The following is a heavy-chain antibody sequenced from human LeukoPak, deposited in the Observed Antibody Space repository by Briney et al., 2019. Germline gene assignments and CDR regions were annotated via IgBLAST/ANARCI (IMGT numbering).Heavy chain of an antibody. Sequence: GGSLRLSCAGSGFTFSSYWMSWVRQAPGKGLEWVANIKQDGSEKHHVDSVKGRFTIPRDHAKNSLYPQMNSLRAEDTALYYCARGYDFWSGYYIDYWGQGTLVTVSS. CDR2: IKQDGSEK. J-gene: IGHJ4*02. CDR1: GFTFSSYW. CDR3: ARGYDFWSGYYIDY. D-gene: IGHD3-3*01. V-gene: IGHV3-7*03.